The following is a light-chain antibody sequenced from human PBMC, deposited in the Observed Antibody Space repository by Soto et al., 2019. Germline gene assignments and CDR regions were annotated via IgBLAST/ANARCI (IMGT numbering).Light chain of an antibody. Sequence: SYELTQPPSVSVAPGQTARITCGGNNIEIKSVHWYQQKPGQAPVLVVYDDGDRTTGIPERFSGSKSGNTATLTTSRVEAGDEADYYCQVCDSSSDDRSDPTSDRWVFGGGTKLTVL. CDR3: QVCDSSSDDRSDPTSDRWV. V-gene: IGLV3-21*02. CDR2: DDG. CDR1: NIEIKS. J-gene: IGLJ3*02.